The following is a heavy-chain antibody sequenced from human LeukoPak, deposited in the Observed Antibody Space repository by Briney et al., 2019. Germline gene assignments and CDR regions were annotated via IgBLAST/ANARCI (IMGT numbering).Heavy chain of an antibody. CDR3: ARDTKWIQLWPDSYYYYYYYMDV. CDR2: IYYSGST. J-gene: IGHJ6*03. V-gene: IGHV4-59*12. Sequence: SETLSLTCTVSGVSIRSYYWSWIRQPPGKGLEWIGYIYYSGSTNYNPSLKSRVTISIDTSKNQFSLKLSSVTAADTAVYYCARDTKWIQLWPDSYYYYYYYMDVWGKGTTVTVSS. D-gene: IGHD5-18*01. CDR1: GVSIRSYY.